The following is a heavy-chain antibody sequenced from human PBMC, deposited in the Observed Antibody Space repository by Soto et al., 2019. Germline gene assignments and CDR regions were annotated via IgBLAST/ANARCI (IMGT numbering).Heavy chain of an antibody. D-gene: IGHD2-15*01. CDR3: TSHSPEDMRRT. V-gene: IGHV3-73*02. CDR1: GFTFSDSP. J-gene: IGHJ5*02. CDR2: IRSKANNYAT. Sequence: EVQLVESGGGLVQPGGSLKLSCTASGFTFSDSPMHWVRQASGKGLEWVGRIRSKANNYATAYGASVKGKFTIPRDDSKNTAYLQMNSLKTEDAAVYYCTSHSPEDMRRTWGQGTLVTVSS.